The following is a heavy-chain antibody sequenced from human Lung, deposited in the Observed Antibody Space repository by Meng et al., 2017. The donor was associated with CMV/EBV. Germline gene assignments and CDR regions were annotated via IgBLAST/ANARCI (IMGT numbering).Heavy chain of an antibody. D-gene: IGHD3-3*01. J-gene: IGHJ4*02. CDR3: ARSLEWSRLTIDF. CDR2: ISWNSGTI. CDR1: GFTFDDYA. Sequence: GGSXRLXXAASGFTFDDYAMHWARQVPGKGLEWVSGISWNSGTIDYADSVKGRFIISRDNAKNFLYLQMNSLGAEDKALYYCARSLEWSRLTIDFWGQGTLVTVS. V-gene: IGHV3-9*01.